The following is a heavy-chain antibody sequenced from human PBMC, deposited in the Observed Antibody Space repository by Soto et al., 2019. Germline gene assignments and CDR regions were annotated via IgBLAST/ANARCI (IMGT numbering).Heavy chain of an antibody. CDR3: VHSKYTDFWSGYYSFYFDY. CDR2: IYWNDDK. J-gene: IGHJ4*02. D-gene: IGHD3-3*01. V-gene: IGHV2-5*01. CDR1: GFSLSTSGEG. Sequence: QITLKESGPTQVKPTQTLTLTCTFSGFSLSTSGEGVGWIRQPPGKALEWLALIYWNDDKPYSPSLKNRLTVTNDAYKNQVVLTMTNMDPVDTATYYCVHSKYTDFWSGYYSFYFDYWGQGTLVTVSS.